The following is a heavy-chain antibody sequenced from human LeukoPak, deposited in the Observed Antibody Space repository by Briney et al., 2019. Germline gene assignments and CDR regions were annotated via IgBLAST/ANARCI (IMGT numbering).Heavy chain of an antibody. D-gene: IGHD1-14*01. CDR2: IKEDGSDK. J-gene: IGHJ3*02. CDR3: ARSRNSAFDI. V-gene: IGHV3-7*01. Sequence: GGSLRLSCAASGFTFSSYWMHWVRQAPGKGLEWVANIKEDGSDKHFADSVKGRFTISRDNAKNSLYLQVNSLRAEDTAVYYCARSRNSAFDIWGQGTVVTVS. CDR1: GFTFSSYW.